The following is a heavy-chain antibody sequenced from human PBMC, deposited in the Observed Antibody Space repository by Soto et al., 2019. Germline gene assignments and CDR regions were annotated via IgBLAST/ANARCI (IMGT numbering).Heavy chain of an antibody. CDR2: IYYSGST. CDR1: GGSISSGGYY. J-gene: IGHJ6*02. CDR3: AREEGAVTTGGYYHYYGMDV. Sequence: PSETLSLTCTVSGGSISSGGYYWSWIRQHPGKGLEWIGYIYYSGSTYYNPSLKSRATISIDTSKKQFSLKLSSVTAADTAVYYCAREEGAVTTGGYYHYYGMDVWGQGTRVTVSS. D-gene: IGHD4-4*01. V-gene: IGHV4-31*03.